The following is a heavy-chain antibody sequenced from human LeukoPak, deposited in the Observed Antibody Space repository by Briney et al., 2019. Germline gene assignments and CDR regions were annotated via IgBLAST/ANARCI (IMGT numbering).Heavy chain of an antibody. V-gene: IGHV3-9*01. J-gene: IGHJ4*02. D-gene: IGHD4-11*01. CDR3: AKDMRMTTSSFDY. CDR1: GFTFSSYA. CDR2: ISWNSGSI. Sequence: GRSLRLSCAASGFTFSSYAMHWVRQAPGKGLEWVSGISWNSGSIGYADSVKGRFTISRDNAKNSLYLQMNSLRAEDTALYYCAKDMRMTTSSFDYWGQGTLVTVSS.